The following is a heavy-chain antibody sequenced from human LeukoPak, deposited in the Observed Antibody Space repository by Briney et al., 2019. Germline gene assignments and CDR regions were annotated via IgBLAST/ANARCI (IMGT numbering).Heavy chain of an antibody. D-gene: IGHD2-15*01. J-gene: IGHJ4*02. Sequence: GSLRLSCAASGFTFSNYAMIWVRQAPGKGLDWVSAISSLGGATYYADSVKGRFTISRDNSKNMLYLQMNSLRAEDTAVYYCAKLVVSATYYWGQGTLVTVSS. CDR1: GFTFSNYA. V-gene: IGHV3-23*01. CDR3: AKLVVSATYY. CDR2: ISSLGGAT.